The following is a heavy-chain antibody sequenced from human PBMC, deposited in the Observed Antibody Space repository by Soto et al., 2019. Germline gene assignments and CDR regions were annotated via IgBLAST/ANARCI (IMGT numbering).Heavy chain of an antibody. J-gene: IGHJ5*02. D-gene: IGHD3-22*01. CDR2: INHSGST. CDR1: GGSFSGYY. CDR3: ASSSPRITMIESLEVGFDP. V-gene: IGHV4-34*01. Sequence: PTHTVSLTCAVYGGSFSGYYWSWISQPPGTGLGGIGEINHSGSTNYNPSLKSRVTISVDTSKNQFSLKLSSVTAADTAVYYCASSSPRITMIESLEVGFDPWGQGTLVTVS.